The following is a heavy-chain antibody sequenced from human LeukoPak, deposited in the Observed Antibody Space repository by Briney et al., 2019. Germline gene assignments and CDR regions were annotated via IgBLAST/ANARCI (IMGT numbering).Heavy chain of an antibody. D-gene: IGHD3-22*01. V-gene: IGHV1-18*01. CDR1: GYTFTNYG. CDR2: ISAYNGDT. Sequence: ASVTVSCKASGYTFTNYGITWVRQAPGQGLEWMGWISAYNGDTHYAQKLQGRVAMTTDTSTRTVYMELRSLRHDDTAVYYCVRGLDLGSRGYYYFDYHYYYMDVWGKGTTVAVSS. J-gene: IGHJ6*03. CDR3: VRGLDLGSRGYYYFDYHYYYMDV.